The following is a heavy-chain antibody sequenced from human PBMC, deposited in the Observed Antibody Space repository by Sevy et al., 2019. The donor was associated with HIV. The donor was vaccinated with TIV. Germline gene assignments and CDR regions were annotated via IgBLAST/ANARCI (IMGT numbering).Heavy chain of an antibody. CDR3: ARGWDFAWSPSDC. CDR1: GFTFSNYW. J-gene: IGHJ4*02. D-gene: IGHD3-9*01. V-gene: IGHV3-7*01. CDR2: IKQDGSDK. Sequence: PGGSLRLSCTASGFTFSNYWMTWVRQAPGRGLEWVANIKQDGSDKYYVDSVKDRFSISRDNAENSLYLQIHSLRAEDTAVYYCARGWDFAWSPSDCWGQGTLVTVSS.